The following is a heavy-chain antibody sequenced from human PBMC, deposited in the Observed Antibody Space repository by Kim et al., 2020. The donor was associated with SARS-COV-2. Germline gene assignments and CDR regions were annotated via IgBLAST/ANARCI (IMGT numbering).Heavy chain of an antibody. D-gene: IGHD1-26*01. J-gene: IGHJ4*02. CDR1: GFTFSSYW. Sequence: GSLRLSCAASGFTFSSYWMSWVRQAPGKGLEWVANIKQDGSEKYYVDSVKGRFTISRDNAKNSLYLQMNSLRAEDTAVYYCAREWGGSYYGSIDYWGQGTLVTVSS. CDR2: IKQDGSEK. CDR3: AREWGGSYYGSIDY. V-gene: IGHV3-7*03.